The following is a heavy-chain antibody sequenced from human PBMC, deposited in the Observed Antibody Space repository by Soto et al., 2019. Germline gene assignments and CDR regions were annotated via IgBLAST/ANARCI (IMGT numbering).Heavy chain of an antibody. Sequence: QVQLQQWGAGLLKPSETLSLTCAVYGGSFSGYYWSWIRQPPGKGLEWIGEINHSGSTNYNPSLKSRVTISVHTSKDQFSLRVSSVTAADTGVYYCARLSELLLFIGYYGMDVWGQGTTVTVSS. D-gene: IGHD2-15*01. CDR1: GGSFSGYY. V-gene: IGHV4-34*01. CDR2: INHSGST. CDR3: ARLSELLLFIGYYGMDV. J-gene: IGHJ6*02.